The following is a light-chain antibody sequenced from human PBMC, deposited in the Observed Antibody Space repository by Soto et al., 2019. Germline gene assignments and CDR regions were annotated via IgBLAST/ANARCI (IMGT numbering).Light chain of an antibody. V-gene: IGLV2-18*02. CDR1: SSDVGSYDR. CDR3: CSYTTGSSLV. J-gene: IGLJ3*02. CDR2: EVT. Sequence: QSALTQPPSVSGSPGQSVTISCTGTSSDVGSYDRVSWYQQPPGTAPRLMIYEVTNRPSGVPDRFSGSKSGNTASLTISGLQPEDEGDYYCCSYTTGSSLVFGGGTKLTVL.